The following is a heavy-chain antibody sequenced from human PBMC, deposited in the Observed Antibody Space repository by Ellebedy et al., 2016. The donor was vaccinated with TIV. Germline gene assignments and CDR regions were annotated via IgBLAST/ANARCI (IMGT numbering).Heavy chain of an antibody. CDR2: MNPNSGQT. J-gene: IGHJ4*02. CDR1: GYSFTSYD. Sequence: AASVKVSCKASGYSFTSYDINWVRQATGQGLEWMGWMNPNSGQTDYEQKFQGRVTMTRDTSISTAYMELSSLTSEDTAVYYCARTKVRGGVIPHYWGQGTLVTVSS. D-gene: IGHD3-10*01. CDR3: ARTKVRGGVIPHY. V-gene: IGHV1-8*01.